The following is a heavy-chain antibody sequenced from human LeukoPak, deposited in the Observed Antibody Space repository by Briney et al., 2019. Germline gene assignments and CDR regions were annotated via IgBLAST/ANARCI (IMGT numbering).Heavy chain of an antibody. CDR3: AGLGAYYYDSSGYP. CDR2: IYYSGST. V-gene: IGHV4-39*01. D-gene: IGHD3-22*01. CDR1: GASISSSSYY. Sequence: PSETLSLTCTVSGASISSSSYYWGWIRQPPGKGLEWIGSIYYSGSTYYNPSLKSRVTISVDTSKNQFSLKLSSVTAADTAVYYCAGLGAYYYDSSGYPCSQGTLVTVSS. J-gene: IGHJ5*02.